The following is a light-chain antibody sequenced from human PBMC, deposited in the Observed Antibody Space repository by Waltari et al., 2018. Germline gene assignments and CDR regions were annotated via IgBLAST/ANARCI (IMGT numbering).Light chain of an antibody. V-gene: IGLV2-8*01. CDR1: NSDFVAYNS. CDR3: SSYAHNNHFV. CDR2: EGT. Sequence: QSVLTQPPSATGSPGQSVTISCTGTNSDFVAYNSVSWYQQHPGKCPKLFIDEGTKRPSVVPDRFSGSKSGNTACLTVSGLQADDEADYYCSSYAHNNHFVFGTGTKVTVL. J-gene: IGLJ1*01.